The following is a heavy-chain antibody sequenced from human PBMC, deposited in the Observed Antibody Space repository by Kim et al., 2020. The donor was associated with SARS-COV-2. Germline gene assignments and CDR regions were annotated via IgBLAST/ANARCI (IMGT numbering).Heavy chain of an antibody. D-gene: IGHD2-15*01. Sequence: GGSLRLSCTASGFTFSSYFMSWVRQAPGKGLEWLSTISGSGTDTYYAGSVKGRFTISRDNSKNTLFLQMTSLGADDTAIYYCAKYCSGGSCYSGYYWGQGTLVTVSS. CDR2: ISGSGTDT. CDR3: AKYCSGGSCYSGYY. CDR1: GFTFSSYF. J-gene: IGHJ4*02. V-gene: IGHV3-23*01.